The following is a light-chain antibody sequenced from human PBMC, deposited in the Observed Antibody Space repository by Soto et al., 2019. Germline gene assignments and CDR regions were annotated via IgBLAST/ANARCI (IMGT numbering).Light chain of an antibody. V-gene: IGKV3-20*01. Sequence: EIVLTQSPGTLSLSPGERATLSCRASQSVSSSYLAWYQQKPGQAPRLLIYGASYRATGIPDRFSGRGSGTDFTLAITRLEPEDFAVCYCQQYDDLLASLTLGQGTKLEI. CDR1: QSVSSSY. J-gene: IGKJ2*01. CDR2: GAS. CDR3: QQYDDLLASLT.